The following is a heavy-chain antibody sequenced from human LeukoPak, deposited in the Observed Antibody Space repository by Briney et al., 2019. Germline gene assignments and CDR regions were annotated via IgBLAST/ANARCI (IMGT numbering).Heavy chain of an antibody. J-gene: IGHJ4*02. D-gene: IGHD5-12*01. V-gene: IGHV1-2*02. Sequence: ALVKVSCKASGYTFTGYYMHWVRQAPGQGLEWMGWINPNSGGTNYAQKFQGRVTMTRDTSISTAYMELSRLRSDDTAVYYCAVQAGTSGYEGYFDYWGQGTLVTVSS. CDR3: AVQAGTSGYEGYFDY. CDR2: INPNSGGT. CDR1: GYTFTGYY.